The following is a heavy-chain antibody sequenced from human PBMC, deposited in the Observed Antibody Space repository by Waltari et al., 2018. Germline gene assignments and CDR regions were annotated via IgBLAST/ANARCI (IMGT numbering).Heavy chain of an antibody. J-gene: IGHJ4*02. D-gene: IGHD6-13*01. CDR3: VRPYSAAAGTNY. V-gene: IGHV3-64D*06. CDR2: ISDNGGST. CDR1: GFTFSRNT. Sequence: EVQVVESGGGLVQPGGSLRPSCSASGFTFSRNTMYWVRQAPGKGLECVSVISDNGGSTNYADSVKGRFTISRDNSKNTLYLQMSSLKTEDTAVYYCVRPYSAAAGTNYWGQGTLVTVSS.